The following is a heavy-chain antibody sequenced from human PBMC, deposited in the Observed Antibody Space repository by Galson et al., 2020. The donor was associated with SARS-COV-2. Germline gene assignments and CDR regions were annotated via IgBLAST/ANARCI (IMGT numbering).Heavy chain of an antibody. Sequence: GGSLRLSCAASGFTFSSYAMHWVRQAPGKGLEWVAVISYDGSNKYYADSVKGRFTISRDNSKNTLYLQMNSLRAEDTAVYYCARAWGGSYQGAFDIWGQGTMVTVSS. D-gene: IGHD1-26*01. CDR2: ISYDGSNK. J-gene: IGHJ3*02. CDR1: GFTFSSYA. V-gene: IGHV3-30*04. CDR3: ARAWGGSYQGAFDI.